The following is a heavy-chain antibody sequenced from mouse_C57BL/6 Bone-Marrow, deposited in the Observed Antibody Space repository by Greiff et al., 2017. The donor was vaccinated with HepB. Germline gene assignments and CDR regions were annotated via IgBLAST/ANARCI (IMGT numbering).Heavy chain of an antibody. CDR3: ARDLDYFDY. CDR2: INYDGSST. Sequence: GQVVESEGGLVQPGSSMKLSCTASGFTFSDYYMAWVRQVPEKGLEWVANINYDGSSTYYLDSLKSRFIISRDNAKNILYLQMSSLKSEDTATYYCARDLDYFDYWGQGTTLTVSS. J-gene: IGHJ2*01. V-gene: IGHV5-16*01. CDR1: GFTFSDYY.